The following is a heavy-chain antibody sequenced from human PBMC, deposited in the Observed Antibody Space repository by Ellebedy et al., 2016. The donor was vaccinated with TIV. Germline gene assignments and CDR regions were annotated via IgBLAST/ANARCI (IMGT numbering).Heavy chain of an antibody. Sequence: MPSETLSLTCTVSGGSISSSSYYWGWIRQPPGKGLEWIGSIYYSGSTYYNPSLKSRVTISVDTSKNQFSLKLSSVTAAETAVYYCARLLSGSTVDYWGQGTLVTVSS. CDR2: IYYSGST. V-gene: IGHV4-39*01. CDR1: GGSISSSSYY. J-gene: IGHJ4*02. CDR3: ARLLSGSTVDY. D-gene: IGHD1-26*01.